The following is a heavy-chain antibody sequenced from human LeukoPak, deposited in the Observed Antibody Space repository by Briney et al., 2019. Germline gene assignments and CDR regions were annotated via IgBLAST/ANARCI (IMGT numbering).Heavy chain of an antibody. Sequence: GGSLRLSCAASGFTFSSYAMNWVRQAPGKGLEWVSTISGSGDSTYYADSVKGRFAISRDNSRNTLYLQMNSLRVEDTAVYYCAQQLGYCSGGSCYFTYWGQGTLVTVSS. CDR1: GFTFSSYA. D-gene: IGHD2-15*01. CDR2: ISGSGDST. J-gene: IGHJ4*02. V-gene: IGHV3-23*01. CDR3: AQQLGYCSGGSCYFTY.